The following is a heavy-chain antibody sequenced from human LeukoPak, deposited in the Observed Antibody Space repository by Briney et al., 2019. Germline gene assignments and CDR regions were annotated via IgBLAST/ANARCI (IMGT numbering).Heavy chain of an antibody. D-gene: IGHD5-24*01. CDR3: ARSRRDGYNGMR. V-gene: IGHV4-38-2*02. J-gene: IGHJ4*02. CDR2: IYHSGST. CDR1: GYSISSGYY. Sequence: PSETLSLTCTVSGYSISSGYYWGWIRQPPGKGLEWIGSIYHSGSTYYNPSLKSRVTISVDTSKNQFSLKLSSVTAADTAVYYCARSRRDGYNGMRWGQGTLVTVSS.